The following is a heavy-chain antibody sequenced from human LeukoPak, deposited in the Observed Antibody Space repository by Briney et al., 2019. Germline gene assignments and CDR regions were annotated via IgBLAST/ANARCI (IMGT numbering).Heavy chain of an antibody. D-gene: IGHD3-3*02. CDR2: VWHDGSKE. CDR1: GFTFSNYG. CDR3: AKDDDTSGHFSYFQD. V-gene: IGHV3-33*06. Sequence: GGSLRLSRAASGFTFSNYGMNWVRQAPGKGLEWVAGVWHDGSKEYYADSVKGRFTISRDNSKNTVWLQMNSLRAEDTAVYYCAKDDDTSGHFSYFQDWGQGTLGTVTS. J-gene: IGHJ1*01.